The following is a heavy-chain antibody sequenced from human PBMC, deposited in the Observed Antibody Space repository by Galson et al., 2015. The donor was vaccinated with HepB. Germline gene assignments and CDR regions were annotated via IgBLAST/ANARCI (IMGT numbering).Heavy chain of an antibody. CDR1: GFTFGDYA. J-gene: IGHJ4*02. Sequence: SLRLSCAASGFTFGDYAMSWVRQAPGKGLEWVGFIRSKAYGGTTEYAASVKGRFTISRDDSKSIAYLQMNSLKTEDTAVYYCTREDGYYDSSGTWFDYWGQGTLVTVSS. CDR2: IRSKAYGGTT. D-gene: IGHD3-22*01. V-gene: IGHV3-49*04. CDR3: TREDGYYDSSGTWFDY.